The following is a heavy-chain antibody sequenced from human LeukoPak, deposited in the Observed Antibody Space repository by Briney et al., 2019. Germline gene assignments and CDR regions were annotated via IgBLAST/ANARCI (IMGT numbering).Heavy chain of an antibody. V-gene: IGHV3-48*01. D-gene: IGHD1-26*01. J-gene: IGHJ3*02. Sequence: GGSPRLSCAASRFTFSNYGVNWVRQAPGKGLEWVSYINSRSSTIYYADSVRGRFTISRDNAKNSLYLQMNSLRAEDTAIYYCAREVGTPQAFDIWGQGTMVSVSS. CDR3: AREVGTPQAFDI. CDR2: INSRSSTI. CDR1: RFTFSNYG.